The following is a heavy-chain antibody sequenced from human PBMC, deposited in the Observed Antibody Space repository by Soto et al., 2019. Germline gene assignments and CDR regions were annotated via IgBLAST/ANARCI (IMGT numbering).Heavy chain of an antibody. V-gene: IGHV3-23*01. CDR3: AKGRCRDSSGYYGPVLYFPH. CDR1: GVPCSSYA. D-gene: IGHD3-22*01. CDR2: ISGSGGST. Sequence: GGSQRLRCGADGVPCSSYAMSLVRPAPGKGLEWVSAISGSGGSTYYADSVKGRFTISRDNSKNTLYLQMNSLRAEDTAVYYCAKGRCRDSSGYYGPVLYFPHLGQGTLVIVSS. J-gene: IGHJ1*01.